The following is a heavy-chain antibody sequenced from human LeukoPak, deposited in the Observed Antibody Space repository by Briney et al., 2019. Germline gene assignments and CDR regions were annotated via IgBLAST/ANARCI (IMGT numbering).Heavy chain of an antibody. J-gene: IGHJ4*02. CDR1: GGSISSGGYY. CDR2: IYYSGST. V-gene: IGHV4-31*03. CDR3: ARGGSNPYYFDY. Sequence: SSETLSLTCTVSGGSISSGGYYWSWIRQHPGKGLEWIGYIYYSGSTYYNPSLKSRVTISVDTSKNQFSLKLSSVTAADTAVYYCARGGSNPYYFDYWGQGTLVTVSS. D-gene: IGHD3-16*01.